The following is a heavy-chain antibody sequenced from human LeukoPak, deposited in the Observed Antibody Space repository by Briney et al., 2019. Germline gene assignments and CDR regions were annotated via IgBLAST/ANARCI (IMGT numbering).Heavy chain of an antibody. CDR1: GFTFSSYS. D-gene: IGHD3-3*01. V-gene: IGHV3-21*01. Sequence: PGGSLRLSCAASGFTFSSYSMNWVRQAPGKGLEWVSSISSSSSYIYYADSVKGRFTISRDNAKNSLYLQMNSLRAEDTAVYYRAREDEKITYDFWSGPFDYWGQGTLVTVSS. J-gene: IGHJ4*02. CDR2: ISSSSSYI. CDR3: AREDEKITYDFWSGPFDY.